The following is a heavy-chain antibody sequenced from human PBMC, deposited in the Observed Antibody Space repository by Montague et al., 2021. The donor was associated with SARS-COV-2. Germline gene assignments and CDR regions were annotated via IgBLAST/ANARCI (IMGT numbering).Heavy chain of an antibody. CDR3: ARRVTGTTVHYYYYGMDV. CDR2: IYYSGST. Sequence: SETLSLTCTVSGGSISSSIYYWGWIRQPPGKGLEWIGSIYYSGSTYYNPSLKSRLTISVDTSKNQSSLKLSSVTAADTAVYYCARRVTGTTVHYYYYGMDVWGQGTTVTVSS. CDR1: GGSISSSIYY. J-gene: IGHJ6*02. V-gene: IGHV4-39*01. D-gene: IGHD1-20*01.